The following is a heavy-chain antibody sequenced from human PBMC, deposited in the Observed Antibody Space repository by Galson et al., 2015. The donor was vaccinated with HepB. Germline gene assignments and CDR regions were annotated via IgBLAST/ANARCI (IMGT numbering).Heavy chain of an antibody. CDR2: ISDSNSYV. D-gene: IGHD6-19*01. J-gene: IGHJ4*02. CDR1: GFTFSSYN. CDR3: ARLRSITLAGLDN. V-gene: IGHV3-21*01. Sequence: SLRLSCAASGFTFSSYNLHWVRQAPGKGLEWVSSISDSNSYVYYADSVKGRFNISRDNAKNSLYLQMNSLRADDTAVYYCARLRSITLAGLDNWGQGTLVTVSS.